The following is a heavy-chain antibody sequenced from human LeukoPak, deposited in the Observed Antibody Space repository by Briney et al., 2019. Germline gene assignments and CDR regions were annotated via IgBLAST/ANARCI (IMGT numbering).Heavy chain of an antibody. D-gene: IGHD2-15*01. CDR1: GFTFNSYA. Sequence: EGSLRLSCAASGFTFNSYAMHWVRQAPGKGLEWVAVISYDGRNQYYADSVKGRFTISRDNSKNTLYLQMNSLRVEDTAVYYCARDGKVVVAATLYYYYYYYMDVWGKGTTVTVSS. CDR3: ARDGKVVVAATLYYYYYYYMDV. V-gene: IGHV3-30*04. CDR2: ISYDGRNQ. J-gene: IGHJ6*03.